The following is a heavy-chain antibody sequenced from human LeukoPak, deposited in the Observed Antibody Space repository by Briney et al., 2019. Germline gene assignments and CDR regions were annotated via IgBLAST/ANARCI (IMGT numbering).Heavy chain of an antibody. J-gene: IGHJ4*02. D-gene: IGHD3-10*01. V-gene: IGHV3-23*01. CDR3: AKDSHSFSMVRGVIIVS. CDR2: ISDSGGST. CDR1: GFTFSNAW. Sequence: GGSLRLSCAASGFTFSNAWMSWVRQAPGKGLEWVSVISDSGGSTYYADSVKGRFTISRDNSKNTLYLQMNSLRVEDTAVYYCAKDSHSFSMVRGVIIVSWGQGTLVTVSS.